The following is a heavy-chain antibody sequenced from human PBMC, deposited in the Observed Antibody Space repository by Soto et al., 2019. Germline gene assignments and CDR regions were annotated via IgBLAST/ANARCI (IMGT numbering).Heavy chain of an antibody. CDR2: IYYSGST. CDR3: ARLWGWSGDY. CDR1: GGSISSHY. V-gene: IGHV4-59*08. D-gene: IGHD3-16*01. J-gene: IGHJ4*02. Sequence: QVQLQESGPGLVKPSETLSLTCTVSGGSISSHYWSWISQPPGQGLEGIVYIYYSGSTNYNPALKNRVPISVDTSKNQFSLKLSSVTAADTAVYYCARLWGWSGDYWGQGTLVTVSS.